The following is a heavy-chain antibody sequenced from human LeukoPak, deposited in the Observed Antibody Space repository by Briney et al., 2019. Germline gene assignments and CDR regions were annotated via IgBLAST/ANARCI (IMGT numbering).Heavy chain of an antibody. CDR3: ASARRRGSYYYYYYYMDV. Sequence: PSETLSLTCTVSSASISSSPYYWGWIRQSPGKGLEWIGSISYSGTTYYNPSLKSRVTIFVDTSKNHFSLKLSSVTAADTAVYYCASARRRGSYYYYYYYMDVWGKGTTVTVSS. V-gene: IGHV4-39*02. D-gene: IGHD5-12*01. CDR1: SASISSSPYY. CDR2: ISYSGTT. J-gene: IGHJ6*03.